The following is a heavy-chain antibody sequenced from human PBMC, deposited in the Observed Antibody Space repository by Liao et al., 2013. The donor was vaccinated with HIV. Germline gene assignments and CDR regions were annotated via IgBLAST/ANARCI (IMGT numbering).Heavy chain of an antibody. V-gene: IGHV4-34*11. Sequence: QVQLQQWGAGLLKPSETLSLTCAVYGGSFSGYYWNWIRQPPGKGLEWIGYIYYTGSTYYNPSLKSRLTISVDTSKNQFSLKLSSVTAADTAVYYCARERGGRRLYYFDYWGQGTLVTVSS. CDR3: ARERGGRRLYYFDY. CDR1: GGSFSGYY. D-gene: IGHD6-25*01. J-gene: IGHJ4*02. CDR2: IYYTGST.